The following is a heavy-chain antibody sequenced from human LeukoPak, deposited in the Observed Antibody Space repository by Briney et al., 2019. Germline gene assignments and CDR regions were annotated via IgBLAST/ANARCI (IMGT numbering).Heavy chain of an antibody. CDR3: ARGLLTGYFH. CDR1: GGSISSYY. J-gene: IGHJ4*02. Sequence: SETLSLTCTVSGGSISSYYWSWIRQPPGKGLEWIGEINHSGSTNYNPSLKSRVTISVDTSKNQFSLKLSSVTAADTAVYYCARGLLTGYFHWGQGTLVTVSS. V-gene: IGHV4-34*01. D-gene: IGHD3-9*01. CDR2: INHSGST.